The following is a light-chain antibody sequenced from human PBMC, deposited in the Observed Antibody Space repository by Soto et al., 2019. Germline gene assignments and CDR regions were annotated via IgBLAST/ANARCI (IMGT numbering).Light chain of an antibody. CDR2: AAS. CDR1: QSISSY. V-gene: IGKV1-39*01. Sequence: DIPMTQSPSSLSASVGDRVTITCRASQSISSYLNWYQQKLGKAPKLLIYAASNLQSGVPSRFSGSGSMTDFTLTISSLQPEDFATYYCQQTYTTPRTFGHGTKVEIK. CDR3: QQTYTTPRT. J-gene: IGKJ1*01.